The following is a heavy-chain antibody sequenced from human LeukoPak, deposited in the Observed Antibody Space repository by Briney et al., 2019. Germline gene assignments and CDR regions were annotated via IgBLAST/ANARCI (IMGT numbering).Heavy chain of an antibody. D-gene: IGHD3-16*01. CDR2: IYYSGST. V-gene: IGHV4-39*07. CDR1: GGSISSSSYY. J-gene: IGHJ4*02. Sequence: SETLSLTCTVSGGSISSSSYYWGWIRQPPGKGLEWIGSIYYSGSTYYNPSLKSRVTISVDTSKNQFSLKLSSVTAADTAVYYYARGSYDYVWVLWGQGVLVTVSS. CDR3: ARGSYDYVWVL.